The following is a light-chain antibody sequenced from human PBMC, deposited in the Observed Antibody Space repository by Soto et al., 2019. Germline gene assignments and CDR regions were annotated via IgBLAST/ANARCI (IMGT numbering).Light chain of an antibody. J-gene: IGLJ3*02. CDR3: SSYGASSTL. Sequence: QPASLSGSPGQSITISCTGTSSDIGSYNYVSWYQQHPGKAPKLMIFDVSYRPSGISDRFSGSKSGNTASLTISGLQPEDEADYYCSSYGASSTLFGGGTKVTVL. CDR1: SSDIGSYNY. CDR2: DVS. V-gene: IGLV2-14*03.